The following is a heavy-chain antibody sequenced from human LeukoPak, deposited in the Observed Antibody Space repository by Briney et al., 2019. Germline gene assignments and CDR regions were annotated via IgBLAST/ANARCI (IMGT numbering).Heavy chain of an antibody. D-gene: IGHD5-18*01. Sequence: GGSLRLSCAASGFTVSSNYMSWVRQAPGKGLEWVSVIYSGGSTYYADSVKGRFTTSRDNSKNTLYLQMNSLRAEDTAVYYCARDLVGYSYGYSDYWGQGTLVTVSS. J-gene: IGHJ4*02. CDR2: IYSGGST. CDR1: GFTVSSNY. CDR3: ARDLVGYSYGYSDY. V-gene: IGHV3-66*01.